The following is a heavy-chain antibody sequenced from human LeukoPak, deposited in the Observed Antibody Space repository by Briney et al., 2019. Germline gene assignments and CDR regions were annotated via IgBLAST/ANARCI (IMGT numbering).Heavy chain of an antibody. CDR1: GGSFSGYY. V-gene: IGHV4-34*01. J-gene: IGHJ5*02. Sequence: PSETLSLTCAVYGGSFSGYYWSWIRQPPGKGLEWIGEINHSGSTNYNPSLKSRVTISVDTSKNQFSLKLSSVTAADTAVYYCARELLSILGWFDPWGQGTLVTVSS. CDR3: ARELLSILGWFDP. D-gene: IGHD2-2*02. CDR2: INHSGST.